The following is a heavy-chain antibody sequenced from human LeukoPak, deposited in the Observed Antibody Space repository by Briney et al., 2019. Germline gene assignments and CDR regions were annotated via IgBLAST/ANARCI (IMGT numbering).Heavy chain of an antibody. Sequence: ASVKVSCKASGYTFTGYYMHWVRQAPGQGLEWMGLINPNTGVTKFAQKFHGRVSMSRDTSISTAYMELNRLTSDDTAVYFCARGDYGRADPWGQGSLVTVSS. CDR1: GYTFTGYY. CDR3: ARGDYGRADP. J-gene: IGHJ5*02. V-gene: IGHV1-2*02. D-gene: IGHD4-17*01. CDR2: INPNTGVT.